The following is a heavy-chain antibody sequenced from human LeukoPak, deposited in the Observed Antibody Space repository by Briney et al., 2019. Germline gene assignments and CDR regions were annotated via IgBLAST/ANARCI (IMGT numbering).Heavy chain of an antibody. CDR3: ARTRSIWGLDCSSTSCADY. V-gene: IGHV4-61*02. CDR1: GGSISSGSYY. D-gene: IGHD2-2*01. CDR2: IYTSGST. Sequence: PSDTLSLPCSVSGGSISSGSYYWSGIRKPAGKGLEWIGRIYTSGSTNYNPSLKSRVTISVDTSKNQFSLKLSSVTAADTAVYYCARTRSIWGLDCSSTSCADYWGQGTLVTVSS. J-gene: IGHJ4*02.